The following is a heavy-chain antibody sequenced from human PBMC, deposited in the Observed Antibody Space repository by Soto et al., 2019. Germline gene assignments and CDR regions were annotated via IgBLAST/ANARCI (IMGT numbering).Heavy chain of an antibody. CDR1: GFAFNDFA. V-gene: IGHV3-23*01. CDR3: AKGASHAPFEK. Sequence: GGTLRLSCAASGFAFNDFAMNWVRQAPGKGPEWLSTISGSGDKTFHSDSVKGRFNIPRDNSNNKMFLQMNSLRAEDTAIYYCAKGASHAPFEKWGRGTLVTVSS. CDR2: ISGSGDKT. J-gene: IGHJ4*02.